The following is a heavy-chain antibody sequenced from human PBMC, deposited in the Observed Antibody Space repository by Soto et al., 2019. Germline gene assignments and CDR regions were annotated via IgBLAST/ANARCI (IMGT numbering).Heavy chain of an antibody. CDR2: IYPGDSDT. V-gene: IGHV5-51*01. J-gene: IGHJ5*02. Sequence: PXESLKISCKGSGYSFTSYWIGWVRQMPGKGLEWMGIIYPGDSDTRYSPSFQGQVTISADKSISTAYLQWSSLKASDTAMYYCARTYYYDSSGYLGGYNWFDHWGQGTLVTVSS. CDR3: ARTYYYDSSGYLGGYNWFDH. D-gene: IGHD3-22*01. CDR1: GYSFTSYW.